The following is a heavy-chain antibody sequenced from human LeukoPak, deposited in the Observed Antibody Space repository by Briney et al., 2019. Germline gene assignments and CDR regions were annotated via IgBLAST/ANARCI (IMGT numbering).Heavy chain of an antibody. J-gene: IGHJ4*02. Sequence: GGSLRLSCAASGFTFSNAWMSWVRQAPGKGLEWVGRIKSKNDGGTTDYAAPVKGRFTISRDDSKNTLYLQMNSLKTEDTAVYYCTTDGVTYYYDSSGYYYIHYFDYWGQGTPVTVSS. CDR2: IKSKNDGGTT. D-gene: IGHD3-22*01. CDR3: TTDGVTYYYDSSGYYYIHYFDY. CDR1: GFTFSNAW. V-gene: IGHV3-15*01.